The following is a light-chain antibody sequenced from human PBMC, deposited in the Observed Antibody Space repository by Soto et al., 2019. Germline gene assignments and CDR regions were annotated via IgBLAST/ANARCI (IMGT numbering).Light chain of an antibody. CDR3: QSYDSSLSAWV. Sequence: QSVLTQPPSVSGAPGQRGTISCTGSSSNIGAGYDVHWYQQLPGTAPKLLIYGNSNRPSGVPDRFSGSNSGTSASLAITGLQAEDEADYYCQSYDSSLSAWVFGGGTKLTVL. CDR1: SSNIGAGYD. J-gene: IGLJ3*02. CDR2: GNS. V-gene: IGLV1-40*01.